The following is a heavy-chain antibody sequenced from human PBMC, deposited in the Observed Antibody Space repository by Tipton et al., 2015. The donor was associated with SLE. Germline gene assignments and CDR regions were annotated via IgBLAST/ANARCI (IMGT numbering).Heavy chain of an antibody. D-gene: IGHD3-3*01. V-gene: IGHV4-31*03. CDR3: AREEENDFWSGGDAFDI. CDR1: GGSISSGGYY. J-gene: IGHJ3*02. Sequence: TLSLTCTVSGGSISSGGYYWSWIRQHPGKGLEWTGYIYYSGSTYYNPSLKSRVTISVDTSKNQFPLKLSSVTAADTAVYYCAREEENDFWSGGDAFDIWGQGTMVTVSS. CDR2: IYYSGST.